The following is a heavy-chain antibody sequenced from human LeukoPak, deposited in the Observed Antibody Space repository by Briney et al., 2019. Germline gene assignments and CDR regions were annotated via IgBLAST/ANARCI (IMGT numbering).Heavy chain of an antibody. CDR3: ARDLGQYYDTSDNWFDL. CDR1: GFTFSSYW. D-gene: IGHD3-22*01. J-gene: IGHJ5*02. Sequence: GGSLRLSCAASGFTFSSYWMSWVRQAPGKGLEWVANIKQDGSEKYYVDSVKGRFTISRDNAKNSLYLQMNSLRAEDTAVYYCARDLGQYYDTSDNWFDLWGQGTLVTVSS. V-gene: IGHV3-7*01. CDR2: IKQDGSEK.